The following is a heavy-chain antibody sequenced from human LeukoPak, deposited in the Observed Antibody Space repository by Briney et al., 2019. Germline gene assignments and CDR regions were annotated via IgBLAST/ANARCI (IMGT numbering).Heavy chain of an antibody. V-gene: IGHV1-8*03. D-gene: IGHD6-6*01. CDR2: MNPNSGNT. CDR3: ARSIAARPGPPVYFDY. CDR1: GYTFTSYD. J-gene: IGHJ4*02. Sequence: GASVKVSCKASGYTFTSYDINWVRQATGQGLEWMRWMNPNSGNTGYAQKFQGRVTVTRNTSISTAYMELSSLRSEDTAVYYCARSIAARPGPPVYFDYWGQGTLVTVSS.